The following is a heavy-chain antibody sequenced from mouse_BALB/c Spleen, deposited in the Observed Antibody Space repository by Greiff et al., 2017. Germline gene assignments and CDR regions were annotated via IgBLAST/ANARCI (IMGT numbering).Heavy chain of an antibody. CDR3: AREREYGNYVPFAY. D-gene: IGHD2-1*01. J-gene: IGHJ3*01. Sequence: DVMLVESGGGLVQPGGSLKLSCAASGFTFSSYGMSWVRQTPDKRLELVATINSNGGSTYYPDSVKGRFTISRDNAKNTLYLQMSSLKSEDTAMYYCAREREYGNYVPFAYWGQGTLVTVSA. CDR1: GFTFSSYG. CDR2: INSNGGST. V-gene: IGHV5-6-3*01.